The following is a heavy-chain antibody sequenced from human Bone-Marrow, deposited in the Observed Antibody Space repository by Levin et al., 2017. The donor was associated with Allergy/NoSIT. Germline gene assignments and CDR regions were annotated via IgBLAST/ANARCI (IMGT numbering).Heavy chain of an antibody. CDR2: IRSKAYGGTT. Sequence: GESLKISCTASGFTFGDYAMSWFRQAPGKWLEWVGFIRSKAYGGTTEYAASVKGRFTISRDDSKRIAYLQMNSLKTEDTAVYYCTRRCGYEHLAPYYFDYWGQGTLVTVSS. CDR3: TRRCGYEHLAPYYFDY. V-gene: IGHV3-49*03. CDR1: GFTFGDYA. D-gene: IGHD5-12*01. J-gene: IGHJ4*02.